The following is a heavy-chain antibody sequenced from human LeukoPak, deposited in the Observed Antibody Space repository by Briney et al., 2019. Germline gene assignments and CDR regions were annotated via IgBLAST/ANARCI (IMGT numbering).Heavy chain of an antibody. CDR1: GDSISSSRYY. V-gene: IGHV4-39*07. J-gene: IGHJ4*02. D-gene: IGHD1-14*01. CDR3: ARGRLYNYCFDY. Sequence: SETLSLICTVSGDSISSSRYYWGWIRQPPGKGLEWIGSIYYSGSIYYNPSLKSRVTISVDTSKNQFSLQLNSVTPEDTAVYYCARGRLYNYCFDYWGQGTLVTVSS. CDR2: IYYSGSI.